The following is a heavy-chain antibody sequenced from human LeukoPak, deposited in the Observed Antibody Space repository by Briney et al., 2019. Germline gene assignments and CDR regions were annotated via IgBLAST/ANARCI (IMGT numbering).Heavy chain of an antibody. D-gene: IGHD3-10*01. J-gene: IGHJ6*04. CDR1: GGTFSSYA. V-gene: IGHV1-69*13. Sequence: ASVEVSCKASGGTFSSYAISWVRQAPGQGLEWMGGIIPIFGTANYAQKFQGRVTITADESTSTAYMELSSLRSEDTAVYYCARGSGSIWYYYYGMDVWGKGTTVTVSS. CDR2: IIPIFGTA. CDR3: ARGSGSIWYYYYGMDV.